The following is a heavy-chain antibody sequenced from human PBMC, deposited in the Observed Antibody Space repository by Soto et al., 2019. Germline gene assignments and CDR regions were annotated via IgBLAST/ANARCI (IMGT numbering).Heavy chain of an antibody. D-gene: IGHD2-2*02. CDR2: VRTKINDYAT. CDR1: GLTFSVSV. Sequence: GGSLRLSCSVSGLTFSVSVIHWVRQPPGKGLEWVGRVRTKINDYATSYFESVKGRFTISRDDSKNTAGLQMNSLRAEDTAVYYCARDMVLPAAISSHYYGMDVWGQGTTVTVSS. V-gene: IGHV3-73*01. J-gene: IGHJ6*02. CDR3: ARDMVLPAAISSHYYGMDV.